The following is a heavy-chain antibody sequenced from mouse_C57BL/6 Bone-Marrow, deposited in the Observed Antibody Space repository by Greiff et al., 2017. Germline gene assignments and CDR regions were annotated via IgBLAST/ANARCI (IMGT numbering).Heavy chain of an antibody. CDR2: ILPGSGST. J-gene: IGHJ3*01. Sequence: LVESGAELMKPGASVKLSCKATGYTFTGYWIEWVKQRPGHGLEWIGEILPGSGSTNYNEKFKGKATFTADTSSNTAYMQLSSLTTEDSASYYCARPNSLSPPWCAYWGQGTLVTVSA. V-gene: IGHV1-9*01. CDR1: GYTFTGYW. D-gene: IGHD6-2*01. CDR3: ARPNSLSPPWCAY.